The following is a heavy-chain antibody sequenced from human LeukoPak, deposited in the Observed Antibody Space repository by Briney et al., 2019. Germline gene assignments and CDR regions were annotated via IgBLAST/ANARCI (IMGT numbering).Heavy chain of an antibody. J-gene: IGHJ4*02. CDR2: ISGRGGST. V-gene: IGHV3-23*01. D-gene: IGHD3-22*01. Sequence: GGSLRLSCAASGFTFSSYVMSWVRQAPGKGLEWVSAISGRGGSTYYADSVKGRFTISRGNSKNTLYMQMNSLRAEDTAVYYCAKSHDSSGSDYWGQGTLVTVSS. CDR1: GFTFSSYV. CDR3: AKSHDSSGSDY.